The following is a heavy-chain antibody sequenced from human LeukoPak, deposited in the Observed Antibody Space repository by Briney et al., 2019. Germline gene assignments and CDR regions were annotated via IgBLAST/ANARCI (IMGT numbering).Heavy chain of an antibody. V-gene: IGHV1-46*01. J-gene: IGHJ6*03. CDR2: INPSGGST. D-gene: IGHD6-6*01. CDR3: ARVLAARPDNYYYYMDV. CDR1: GYTFTSYY. Sequence: ASVKVSCKASGYTFTSYYMHWVRQAPGQGLEWMGIINPSGGSTSYAQKFQGRVTMTRDTSTSTVYMELSSLRSEDSAVYYCARVLAARPDNYYYYMDVWGKGTTVTVSS.